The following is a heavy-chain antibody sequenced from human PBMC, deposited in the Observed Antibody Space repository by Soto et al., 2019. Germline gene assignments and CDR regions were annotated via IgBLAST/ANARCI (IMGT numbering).Heavy chain of an antibody. CDR1: GGSISSGGYS. CDR3: ARVWGGSNGFDP. J-gene: IGHJ5*02. Sequence: QLQLQESGSGLVKPSQTLSLTCAVSGGSISSGGYSWSWIRQPPGKGLEWIGYIYHSGSTYYNPSLKRRVTIAVDRSKHQFSLKLSSVTAADTAVYYCARVWGGSNGFDPWGQGTLVTVSS. D-gene: IGHD3-16*01. CDR2: IYHSGST. V-gene: IGHV4-30-2*01.